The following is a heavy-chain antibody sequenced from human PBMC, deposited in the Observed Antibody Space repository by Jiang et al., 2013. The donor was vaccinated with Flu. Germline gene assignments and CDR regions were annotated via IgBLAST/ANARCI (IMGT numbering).Heavy chain of an antibody. CDR1: GQWSLATVLL. J-gene: IGHJ3*02. D-gene: IGHD2-15*01. V-gene: IGHV6-1*01. CDR2: QYYRSQWYN. CDR3: ARDGAATHDAFDI. Sequence: SQTLSLTCGHLRGQWSLATVLLGTGSGSPHREAMSGWEGQYYRSQWYNNYAESVKSRITINPDTSKNQVSLQLNSVTPEDTAVYYCARDGAATHDAFDIWGQGQVVTVSS.